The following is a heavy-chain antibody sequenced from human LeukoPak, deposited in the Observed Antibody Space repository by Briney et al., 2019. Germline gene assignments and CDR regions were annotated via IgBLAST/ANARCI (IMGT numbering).Heavy chain of an antibody. Sequence: PSETLSLTCTVSGGSLSSYYWSWIRQPPGKGLEWIGYIYTSGSTNYNPSLKSRVTISVDTSKNQFSLKLSSVTAADTAVYYCARSRSGSFDYWGQGTLVTVSS. CDR3: ARSRSGSFDY. J-gene: IGHJ4*02. CDR1: GGSLSSYY. D-gene: IGHD3-10*01. CDR2: IYTSGST. V-gene: IGHV4-4*09.